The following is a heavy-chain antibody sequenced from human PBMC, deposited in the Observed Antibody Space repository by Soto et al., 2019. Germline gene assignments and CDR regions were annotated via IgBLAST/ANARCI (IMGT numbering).Heavy chain of an antibody. J-gene: IGHJ6*02. CDR1: GFTVSSNY. CDR3: ARESLYSSGWNYYYGMDV. CDR2: IYSGGST. V-gene: IGHV3-66*01. D-gene: IGHD6-19*01. Sequence: PGGSLRLSCAASGFTVSSNYMSWVLQAPWKGLEWVSVIYSGGSTYYADSVKGRFTISRDNSKNTLYLQMNSLRAEDTAVYYCARESLYSSGWNYYYGMDVWGQGTTVTVSS.